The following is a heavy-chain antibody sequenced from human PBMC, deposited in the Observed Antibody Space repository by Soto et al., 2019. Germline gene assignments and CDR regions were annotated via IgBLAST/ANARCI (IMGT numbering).Heavy chain of an antibody. D-gene: IGHD1-7*01. CDR1: GFTFSTFG. CDR3: VTERRNYEFDY. Sequence: GGSLRLSCAASGFTFSTFGMHWVRQSPGKGLEWVAVIWNGRNSEDYADYVKGRFTISRDNSRNTLYLQMNSLRAEDTAMYYCVTERRNYEFDYWGQGILVTVSS. V-gene: IGHV3-33*01. J-gene: IGHJ4*02. CDR2: IWNGRNSE.